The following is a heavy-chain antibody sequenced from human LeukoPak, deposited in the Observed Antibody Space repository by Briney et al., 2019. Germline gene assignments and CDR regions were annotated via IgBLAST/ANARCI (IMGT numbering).Heavy chain of an antibody. CDR3: ARLPVGYCSTTSCYGGGFDY. CDR1: GGSISSYY. CDR2: IYYSGST. Sequence: SETLSLTCTVSGGSISSYYWSWIRQPPGKGLEWVGYIYYSGSTNYNPSLKSRVTISVDTSKNQFSLKLSSVTAADTAVFYCARLPVGYCSTTSCYGGGFDYWRQGTLVTVSS. V-gene: IGHV4-59*08. J-gene: IGHJ4*02. D-gene: IGHD2-2*01.